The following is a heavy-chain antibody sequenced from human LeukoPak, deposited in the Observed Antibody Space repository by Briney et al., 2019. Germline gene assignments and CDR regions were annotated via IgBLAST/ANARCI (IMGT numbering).Heavy chain of an antibody. CDR2: INHSGST. CDR3: ARGQRGARGSGGGYYGMDV. D-gene: IGHD3-10*01. V-gene: IGHV4-34*01. Sequence: SETLSLTCAVYGGSFSGYYWSWIRQPPGKGLEWIGEINHSGSTNYNPSLKSRVTISVDTSKNQFSLKLSSVTAADTAVYYWARGQRGARGSGGGYYGMDVWGQGTTVTVSS. CDR1: GGSFSGYY. J-gene: IGHJ6*02.